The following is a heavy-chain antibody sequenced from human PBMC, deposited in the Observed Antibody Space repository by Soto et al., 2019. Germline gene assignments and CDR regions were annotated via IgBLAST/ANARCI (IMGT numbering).Heavy chain of an antibody. CDR2: IYYSGST. CDR3: ARGRPDRKNYYYYYGMDV. CDR1: GGSISSYY. J-gene: IGHJ6*02. Sequence: PSETLSLTCTVSGGSISSYYWSWIRQPPGKGLEWIGYIYYSGSTNYNPSLKSRVTLSVDTSKNQFSLKLSSVTAADTAVYYCARGRPDRKNYYYYYGMDVWGQGTMVTVSS. V-gene: IGHV4-59*12.